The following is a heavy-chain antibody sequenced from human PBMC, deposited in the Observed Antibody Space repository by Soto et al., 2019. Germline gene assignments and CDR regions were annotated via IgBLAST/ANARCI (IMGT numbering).Heavy chain of an antibody. CDR3: ARDCGGACDSAFDP. CDR2: INADGSST. J-gene: IGHJ5*02. V-gene: IGHV3-74*01. Sequence: EVQLVESGGGLVQPGGSLRLSCAASGFTFSSYWMYWVRQAPGKGLVWVSRINADGSSTAYADSVKGRFTISRDNAENTLYLQMNSLRGEETAVYYCARDCGGACDSAFDPWGQGTLVTVSS. D-gene: IGHD3-22*01. CDR1: GFTFSSYW.